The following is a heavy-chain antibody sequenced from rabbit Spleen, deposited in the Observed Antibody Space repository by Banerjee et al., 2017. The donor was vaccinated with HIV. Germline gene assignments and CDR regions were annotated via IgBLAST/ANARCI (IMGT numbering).Heavy chain of an antibody. CDR3: ARVGGVGVYGYATL. CDR1: GVSFSFNNY. V-gene: IGHV1S45*01. CDR2: IDVGSSDFT. J-gene: IGHJ3*01. D-gene: IGHD6-1*01. Sequence: QEELEESGGGLVQPEGSLTLTCTASGVSFSFNNYMCWVRQAPGKGLEWIGCIDVGSSDFTYFAAWAKGRFIMSRTSSTTVTLQMTSLTAADTATYFCARVGGVGVYGYATLWGQGTLVTVS.